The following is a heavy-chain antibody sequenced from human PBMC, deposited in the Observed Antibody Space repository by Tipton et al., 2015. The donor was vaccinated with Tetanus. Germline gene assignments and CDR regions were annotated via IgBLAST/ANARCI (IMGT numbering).Heavy chain of an antibody. J-gene: IGHJ4*02. Sequence: TLSLTCTVSGGSISTGGYSWRWIRQPPGKGLECIGYIYRTGSTNYNPSLKSRVTISIDTSNNQFSLRLNSVTAADTAVYYCARGRNWGTDYWGQGLLVSVPS. CDR2: IYRTGST. V-gene: IGHV4-30-2*01. D-gene: IGHD7-27*01. CDR3: ARGRNWGTDY. CDR1: GGSISTGGYS.